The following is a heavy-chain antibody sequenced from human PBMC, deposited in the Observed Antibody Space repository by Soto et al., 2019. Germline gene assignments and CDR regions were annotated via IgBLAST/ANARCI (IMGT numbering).Heavy chain of an antibody. CDR3: ARTDIVLMVYAYFDY. CDR1: GGSISSSSYY. V-gene: IGHV4-39*01. J-gene: IGHJ4*02. Sequence: QLQLQESGPGLVKPSETLSLTCTVSGGSISSSSYYWGWIRQPPGKGLEWIGSIYYSGSTYSNPSLISRVTISVDTSKNQFSLKLSSVTAADAAVYYCARTDIVLMVYAYFDYWGQGTLVTVSS. CDR2: IYYSGST. D-gene: IGHD2-8*01.